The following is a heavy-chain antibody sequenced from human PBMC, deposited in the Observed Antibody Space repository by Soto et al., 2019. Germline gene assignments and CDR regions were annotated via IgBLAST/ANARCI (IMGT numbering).Heavy chain of an antibody. CDR2: IIPIFGTA. D-gene: IGHD3-22*01. V-gene: IGHV1-69*12. J-gene: IGHJ6*02. CDR3: ARDQDVSNYHGMDV. CDR1: GGTFSSYA. Sequence: QVQLVQSGAEVKKPGSSVKVSCKASGGTFSSYAISWVRQAPGQGLEWMGGIIPIFGTANYAQKFQGRVTIXAXEXSSTAYMELSSLRSEDTAVYYCARDQDVSNYHGMDVWGQGTTVTVSS.